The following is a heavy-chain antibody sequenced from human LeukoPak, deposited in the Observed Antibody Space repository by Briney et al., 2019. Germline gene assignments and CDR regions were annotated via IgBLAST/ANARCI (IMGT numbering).Heavy chain of an antibody. J-gene: IGHJ6*02. V-gene: IGHV3-23*01. D-gene: IGHD1-26*01. CDR1: GFTFSSYA. Sequence: GGSLRLSCAASGFTFSSYAMSWVRQAPGKGPEWVSAISGGGGSTYYADSVKGQFTISIDNSKNTLYLQMNSLRAEDTAVYYCAKSLSGSSYSGMDVWGQGTTVTVSS. CDR3: AKSLSGSSYSGMDV. CDR2: ISGGGGST.